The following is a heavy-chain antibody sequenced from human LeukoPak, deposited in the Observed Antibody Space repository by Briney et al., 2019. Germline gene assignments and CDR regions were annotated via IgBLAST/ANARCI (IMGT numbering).Heavy chain of an antibody. V-gene: IGHV3-74*03. CDR2: IHPDGSIT. J-gene: IGHJ5*02. CDR1: GFTISNYW. D-gene: IGHD5-12*01. CDR3: APQQTYSPYNWFDP. Sequence: GGSLRLSCVGSGFTISNYWMHWVRQAPGTGLVWASRIHPDGSITTYADSVKGRFTISRDNAKNTLYPQMNSLRAEDTAVYYCAPQQTYSPYNWFDPWGQGTLVTVSS.